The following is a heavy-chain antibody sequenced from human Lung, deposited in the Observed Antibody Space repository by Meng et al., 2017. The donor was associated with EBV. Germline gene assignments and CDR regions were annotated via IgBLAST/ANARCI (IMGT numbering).Heavy chain of an antibody. Sequence: VQLKQSGPGLVKPSGTLSLTCSVSGGSIRSNSYYWSWIRQPPGKGLEWIGYIYYSGSTDYNPSLKSRVTISLDTAKNQFSLKLTSVTAADTAVYFCARDHYYGSGSFYFDFWGQGALVTVSS. D-gene: IGHD3-10*01. CDR3: ARDHYYGSGSFYFDF. V-gene: IGHV4-61*01. CDR2: IYYSGST. CDR1: GGSIRSNSYY. J-gene: IGHJ4*02.